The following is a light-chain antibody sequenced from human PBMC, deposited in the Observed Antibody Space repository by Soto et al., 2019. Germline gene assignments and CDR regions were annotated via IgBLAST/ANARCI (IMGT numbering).Light chain of an antibody. CDR1: ISDVGGYNF. J-gene: IGLJ3*02. Sequence: QSVLTQPASVSGSPGQSITITCSGTISDVGGYNFVSWYQQHPGKAPKLIIYGDTKRPSGVSNRFSGSKSGNTASLTICGLQAEDEADDYCCSYAGSSTWVFGGGTKLTVL. CDR2: GDT. CDR3: CSYAGSSTWV. V-gene: IGLV2-23*01.